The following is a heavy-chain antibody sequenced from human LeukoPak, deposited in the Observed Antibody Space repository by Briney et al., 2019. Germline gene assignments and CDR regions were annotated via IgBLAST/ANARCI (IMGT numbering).Heavy chain of an antibody. D-gene: IGHD5-24*01. Sequence: SEALSLTCTVSGGSISSYYWSWIRQPPGKGLEWIGYIYYSGSTNYNPSLNSRVTISVDTSKNQFSLKLSSVTAADTAVYYCARVRDGYNPYYFDYWGQGTLVTVSS. CDR2: IYYSGST. CDR1: GGSISSYY. V-gene: IGHV4-59*01. J-gene: IGHJ4*02. CDR3: ARVRDGYNPYYFDY.